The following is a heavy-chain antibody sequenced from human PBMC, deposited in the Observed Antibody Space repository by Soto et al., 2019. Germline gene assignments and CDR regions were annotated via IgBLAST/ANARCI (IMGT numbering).Heavy chain of an antibody. D-gene: IGHD3-22*01. CDR3: ARSPDSSGYYPRWYYYGMDV. CDR1: GGSISSGGYS. Sequence: PSETLSLTCAVSGGSISSGGYSWSWILQPPGKGLEWIGYIYHSGSTYYNPSLKSRVTISVDRSKNQFSLKLSSVTAADTAVYYCARSPDSSGYYPRWYYYGMDVWGQGTTVTVSS. V-gene: IGHV4-30-2*01. CDR2: IYHSGST. J-gene: IGHJ6*02.